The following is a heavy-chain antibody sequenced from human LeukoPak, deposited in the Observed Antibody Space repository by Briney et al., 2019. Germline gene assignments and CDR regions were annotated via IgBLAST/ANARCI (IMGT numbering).Heavy chain of an antibody. CDR3: ARHVVGATRWFDP. J-gene: IGHJ5*02. Sequence: SETLSLTCTVSGGSIGSYYWSWIRQPPGKGLEWIGYIYTSGSTNYNPSLKSRVTISVDTSKNQFSLKLSSVTAADTAVYYCARHVVGATRWFDPWGQGTLVTVSS. V-gene: IGHV4-4*09. CDR2: IYTSGST. CDR1: GGSIGSYY. D-gene: IGHD1-26*01.